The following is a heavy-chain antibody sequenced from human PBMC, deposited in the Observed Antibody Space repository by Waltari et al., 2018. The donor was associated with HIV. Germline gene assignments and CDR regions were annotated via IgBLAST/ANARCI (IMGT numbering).Heavy chain of an antibody. V-gene: IGHV4-61*02. Sequence: QVQLQESGPGLVKPSQTLSLTCTVSGGSISRGSYYWSWIRPPAGKGLELIGRIYTSGSTNYNPSLKSRVTISVDTSKNQFSLKLRSVTAADTAVYYCARAYYDFWSGTGSSGNWFDPWSQGTLVTVSS. J-gene: IGHJ5*02. CDR2: IYTSGST. CDR1: GGSISRGSYY. CDR3: ARAYYDFWSGTGSSGNWFDP. D-gene: IGHD3-3*01.